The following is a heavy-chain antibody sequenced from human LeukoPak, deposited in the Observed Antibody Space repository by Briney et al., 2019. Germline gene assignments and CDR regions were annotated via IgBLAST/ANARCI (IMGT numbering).Heavy chain of an antibody. CDR2: IYSGGST. V-gene: IGHV3-66*01. D-gene: IGHD4-17*01. CDR1: GFTVSSNY. CDR3: ARAPYDYARWFDS. Sequence: PGGSLRLSCAASGFTVSSNYMSWVRQAPGKGLEWVSVIYSGGSTYYADSVRGRFTISRDTSKNTVYLQMNSLRAEDTAVYYCARAPYDYARWFDSWGQGTLVTVSS. J-gene: IGHJ5*01.